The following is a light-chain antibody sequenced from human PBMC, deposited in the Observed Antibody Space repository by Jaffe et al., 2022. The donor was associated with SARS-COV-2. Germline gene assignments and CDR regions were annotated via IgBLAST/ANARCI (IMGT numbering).Light chain of an antibody. V-gene: IGLV2-14*03. CDR1: SSDIGSYNY. J-gene: IGLJ1*01. Sequence: QSALTQPASVSGSPGQSITISCTGTSSDIGSYNYVSWYQHHPGKAPKVMIYDVSDRPSGISNRFSGSKSGNTASLTISGLQSEDEADYYCSSYTTTSNIFVFGTGTKVIVL. CDR2: DVS. CDR3: SSYTTTSNIFV.